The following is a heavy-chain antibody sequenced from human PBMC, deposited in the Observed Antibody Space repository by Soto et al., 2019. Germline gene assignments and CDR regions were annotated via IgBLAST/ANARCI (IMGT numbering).Heavy chain of an antibody. V-gene: IGHV1-18*01. CDR1: GYTFTSYG. Sequence: QVQLVQSGAEVKNPGASVKVSCKASGYTFTSYGISWVRQAPGQGLEWMGWISAYNGNTNYAQKLQGRVTMTTDTATSTAYMELRSLRYDDTAVYYCARLGAYYDFWSGDYGMAVWGQGPTVTVSS. J-gene: IGHJ6*02. CDR3: ARLGAYYDFWSGDYGMAV. CDR2: ISAYNGNT. D-gene: IGHD3-3*01.